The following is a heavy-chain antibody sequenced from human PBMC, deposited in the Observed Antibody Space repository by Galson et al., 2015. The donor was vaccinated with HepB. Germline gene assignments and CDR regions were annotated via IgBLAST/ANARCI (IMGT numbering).Heavy chain of an antibody. CDR3: AREIFGDNDAFDI. CDR2: VYTDGSP. J-gene: IGHJ3*02. Sequence: SLRLSCAASDFSVGNYYMNWVRQAPGKGLEWVSVVYTDGSPYYADSVKGRFTISRDTSKNTVHLQMESLSGEDTAVYYCAREIFGDNDAFDIWGQGTTVIVS. CDR1: DFSVGNYY. D-gene: IGHD4-17*01. V-gene: IGHV3-53*01.